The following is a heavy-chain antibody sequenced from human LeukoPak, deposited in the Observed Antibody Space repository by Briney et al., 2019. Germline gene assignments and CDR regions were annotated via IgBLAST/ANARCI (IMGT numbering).Heavy chain of an antibody. CDR2: LYYSGST. CDR1: GGSFSGYY. J-gene: IGHJ6*02. D-gene: IGHD5-18*01. CDR3: ARGSGRYSYVYYYYGMDV. Sequence: SETLSLTCAVYGGSFSGYYWSWIRQSPGKGLEWIGSLYYSGSTHYNPTLKSRVTISVDTSKNQFSLKLSSVTAADTAIYYCARGSGRYSYVYYYYGMDVWGQGTTVTVSS. V-gene: IGHV4-34*01.